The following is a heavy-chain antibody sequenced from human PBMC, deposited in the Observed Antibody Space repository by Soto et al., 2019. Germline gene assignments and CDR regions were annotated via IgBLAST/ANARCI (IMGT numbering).Heavy chain of an antibody. D-gene: IGHD2-2*01. V-gene: IGHV3-23*01. J-gene: IGHJ5*02. CDR3: AKGVGVDVVPTSIYS. CDR2: ISGSGRST. CDR1: GFTFSSFA. Sequence: EVQLLESGGGLVQSGGSLRLSCAASGFTFSSFAMGWVRQAPGKGLEWVSAISGSGRSTYYTDSVKGPFTISRDSSKNTLYRQMNSLRAEDTAVYFCAKGVGVDVVPTSIYSWGQRTLVTVSS.